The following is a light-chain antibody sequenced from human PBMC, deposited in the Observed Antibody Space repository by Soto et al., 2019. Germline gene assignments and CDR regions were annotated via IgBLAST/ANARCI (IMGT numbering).Light chain of an antibody. CDR1: QNINRW. Sequence: DIQMTQSPSTLPASVGDRVTITCRASQNINRWLAWYQQKPGKAPKLLIYDASNLESGVPSRFSGSGSGTDFTLTISGLQPDDFATYYCQQLNSYPRTFGQGTRLEIK. CDR2: DAS. V-gene: IGKV1-5*01. CDR3: QQLNSYPRT. J-gene: IGKJ5*01.